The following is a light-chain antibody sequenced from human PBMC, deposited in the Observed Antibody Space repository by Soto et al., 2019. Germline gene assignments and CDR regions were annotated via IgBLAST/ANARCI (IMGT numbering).Light chain of an antibody. Sequence: DIPMNQSPSTLSASLGDRVTIICRASRSVDKWLAWYQQKSGKAPKLLIYEASHLQSGVPSRFGGSGSGTEFTLTINNLQPEDVATYYCQQYYSFWTFGQGTTVEV. V-gene: IGKV1-5*02. CDR2: EAS. J-gene: IGKJ1*01. CDR3: QQYYSFWT. CDR1: RSVDKW.